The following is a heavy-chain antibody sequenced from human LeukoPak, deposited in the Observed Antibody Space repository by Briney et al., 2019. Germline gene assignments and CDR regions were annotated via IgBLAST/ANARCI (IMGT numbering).Heavy chain of an antibody. CDR3: ARQDWEYYFDY. Sequence: SETLSLTCTVSGGSISSYYWSWIRQPPGKGLEWIGYIYYSGSTNYNPSLKGRVTISVDTSKNQFSLKLSSVTAADTAVYYCARQDWEYYFDYWGQGTLVTVSS. D-gene: IGHD1-26*01. J-gene: IGHJ4*02. V-gene: IGHV4-59*08. CDR2: IYYSGST. CDR1: GGSISSYY.